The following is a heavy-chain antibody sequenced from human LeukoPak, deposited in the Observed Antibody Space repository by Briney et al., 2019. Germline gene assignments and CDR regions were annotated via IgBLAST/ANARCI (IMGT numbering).Heavy chain of an antibody. D-gene: IGHD5-24*01. J-gene: IGHJ4*02. V-gene: IGHV1-3*01. CDR1: GYTFTSYA. Sequence: ASVKVSCKASGYTFTSYAMHWVHQAPGQRLEWMGWINAGNGNTKYSQKFQGRVTITRDTSASTAYMELSSLRSEDTAVYYCAREVGDGYNSYYFDYWGQGTLVTVSS. CDR2: INAGNGNT. CDR3: AREVGDGYNSYYFDY.